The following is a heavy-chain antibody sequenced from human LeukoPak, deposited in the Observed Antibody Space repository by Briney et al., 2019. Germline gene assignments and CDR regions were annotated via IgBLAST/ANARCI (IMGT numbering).Heavy chain of an antibody. D-gene: IGHD2-21*02. CDR3: ASSGVVVTAILYFDY. J-gene: IGHJ4*02. CDR2: IYYSGST. CDR1: GGSISSSSYY. Sequence: SETLSLTCTVSGGSISSSSYYWGWIRQPPGKGLEWIGSIYYSGSTYYNPSLKSRVTISVDTSKNQFSLKLSSETAADTAVYYCASSGVVVTAILYFDYWGQGTLVTVSS. V-gene: IGHV4-39*01.